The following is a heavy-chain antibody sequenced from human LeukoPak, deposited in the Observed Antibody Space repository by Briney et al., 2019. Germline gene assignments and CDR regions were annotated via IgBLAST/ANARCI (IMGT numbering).Heavy chain of an antibody. Sequence: GGSLRLSCEASGFTFSSFWMRWVRQAPGKGLEWVVKINKEGSEKYYVDSVEGRFTISKDNAKNSLYLQMNSLRVDDTAVYYCPRQPQSAWFDPWGQGTLVTVSS. J-gene: IGHJ5*02. CDR2: INKEGSEK. V-gene: IGHV3-7*01. CDR1: GFTFSSFW. CDR3: PRQPQSAWFDP. D-gene: IGHD1-14*01.